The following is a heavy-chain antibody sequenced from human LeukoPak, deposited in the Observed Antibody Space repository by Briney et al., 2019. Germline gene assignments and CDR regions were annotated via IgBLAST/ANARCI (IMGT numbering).Heavy chain of an antibody. V-gene: IGHV4-59*08. Sequence: SETLSLTCTVSGGSISGYYWSWSRQPPGKGLEWIGYIYYSGSTSYNPSLKSRVTIAVDTAKNQFSLKLSSVAAAGTATYFCARTGCASGGFWGQGTLVTVSS. CDR3: ARTGCASGGF. CDR2: IYYSGST. CDR1: GGSISGYY. J-gene: IGHJ1*01. D-gene: IGHD6-25*01.